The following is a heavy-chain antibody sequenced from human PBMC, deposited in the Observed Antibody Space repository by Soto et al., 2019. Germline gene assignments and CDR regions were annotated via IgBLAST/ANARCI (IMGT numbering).Heavy chain of an antibody. V-gene: IGHV3-15*01. CDR3: TADLRSPARRFDP. Sequence: EAQLVESGGGFVKPGESLRLSCSASGFTFSTAWMNWVRQAPGKGLEWVGRIKSKTDGGSTDYAAPVRGRFSISRDDSENTLSLQMNSLKTEDTAVYYRTADLRSPARRFDPWGQGTLVTVSS. CDR1: GFTFSTAW. J-gene: IGHJ5*02. D-gene: IGHD4-17*01. CDR2: IKSKTDGGST.